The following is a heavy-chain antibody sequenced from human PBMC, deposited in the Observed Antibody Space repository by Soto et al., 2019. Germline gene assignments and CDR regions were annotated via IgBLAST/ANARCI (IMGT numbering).Heavy chain of an antibody. CDR1: GFTFSSYG. D-gene: IGHD3-22*01. CDR3: AKDHRSYYYDSSGYYY. V-gene: IGHV3-30*18. Sequence: GGSLRLSCAASGFTFSSYGMHWVRQAPGKGLEWVAVISYDGSNKYYADSVKGRFTISRDNSKNTLYLQMNSLRAEDTAVYYCAKDHRSYYYDSSGYYYWGQRPLVPVSS. CDR2: ISYDGSNK. J-gene: IGHJ4*02.